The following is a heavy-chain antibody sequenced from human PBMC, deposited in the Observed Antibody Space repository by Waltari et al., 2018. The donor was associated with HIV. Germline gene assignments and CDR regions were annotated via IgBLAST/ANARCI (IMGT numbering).Heavy chain of an antibody. CDR2: KTYDGSDK. CDR3: AKDLAAVAGILGFDS. Sequence: QVQLVESGGGVVQPGRSLRLSCAASGFTFSSYGMHWVLQAPGKGVGWVAVKTYDGSDKYYADSVKGRFTISRDNSKNTLYLQMNSLRAEDTAVFYCAKDLAAVAGILGFDSWGQGTQVTVSS. D-gene: IGHD6-19*01. CDR1: GFTFSSYG. J-gene: IGHJ4*02. V-gene: IGHV3-30*18.